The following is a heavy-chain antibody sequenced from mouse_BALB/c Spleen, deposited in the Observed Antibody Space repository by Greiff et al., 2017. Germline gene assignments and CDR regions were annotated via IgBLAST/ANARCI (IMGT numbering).Heavy chain of an antibody. D-gene: IGHD1-1*01. CDR3: AIYHYYVSSYWFAY. V-gene: IGHV14-1*02. Sequence: VQLQQSGAELVRPGALVKLSCKASGFNIKDYYMHWVKQRPEQGLEWIGWIDPENGNTIYDPKFQGKASITADTSSNTAYLQLSSLTSEDTAVYYCAIYHYYVSSYWFAYWGQGTLVTVSA. J-gene: IGHJ3*01. CDR1: GFNIKDYY. CDR2: IDPENGNT.